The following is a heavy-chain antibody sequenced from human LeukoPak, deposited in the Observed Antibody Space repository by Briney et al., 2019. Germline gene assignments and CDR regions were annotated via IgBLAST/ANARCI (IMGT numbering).Heavy chain of an antibody. D-gene: IGHD2-21*02. Sequence: SETLSLTCTVSGGSISSYYWSWIRQPPGKGLEWIGYIHYSGSTNYNPSLKGRVAISLDTSKNQFSLNLSSVTAADTAVYYCARGTGGDPYHFLLWGQGTLVTVSS. CDR2: IHYSGST. CDR3: ARGTGGDPYHFLL. V-gene: IGHV4-59*01. J-gene: IGHJ1*01. CDR1: GGSISSYY.